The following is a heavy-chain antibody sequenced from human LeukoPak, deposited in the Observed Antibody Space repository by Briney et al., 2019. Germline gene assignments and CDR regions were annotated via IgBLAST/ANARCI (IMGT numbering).Heavy chain of an antibody. J-gene: IGHJ3*02. CDR1: GGSFSGYY. V-gene: IGHV4-59*01. CDR2: IYYSGST. Sequence: PSETLSLTCAVYGGSFSGYYWSWIRQPPGKGLEWIGYIYYSGSTNYNPSLKSRVTISVDTSKNQFSLKLSSVTAADTAVYYCARTSLAGKRNDAFDIWGQGTMVTVSS. D-gene: IGHD6-13*01. CDR3: ARTSLAGKRNDAFDI.